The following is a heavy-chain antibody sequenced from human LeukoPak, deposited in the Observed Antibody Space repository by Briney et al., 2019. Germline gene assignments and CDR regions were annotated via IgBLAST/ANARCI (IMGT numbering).Heavy chain of an antibody. J-gene: IGHJ4*02. V-gene: IGHV4-59*01. CDR2: IYYSGST. CDR1: GDSISSYY. CDR3: ARGSFPGIHLFPFDY. Sequence: SETLSLTCTVSGDSISSYYWSWIRQPPGKGLEWIGYIYYSGSTNYNPSLKSRVTISVDTSKNQFSVKLSSVTAADTAVYYCARGSFPGIHLFPFDYWGQGTLVTVSS. D-gene: IGHD5-18*01.